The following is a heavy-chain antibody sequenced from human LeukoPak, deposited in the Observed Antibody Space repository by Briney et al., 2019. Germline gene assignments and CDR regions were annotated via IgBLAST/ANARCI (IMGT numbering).Heavy chain of an antibody. CDR3: ARGAPGDSVLADY. Sequence: ASVKVSCKTSGYTFSIYGVSWVRQAPGQGLEWLGWISAHNGNNNYAQKVQGKVQGRVTMTTETSTSTAYMELRSLTSDDTAVYYCARGAPGDSVLADYWGQGTLVTVSS. V-gene: IGHV1-18*01. CDR1: GYTFSIYG. CDR2: ISAHNGNN. J-gene: IGHJ4*02. D-gene: IGHD2/OR15-2a*01.